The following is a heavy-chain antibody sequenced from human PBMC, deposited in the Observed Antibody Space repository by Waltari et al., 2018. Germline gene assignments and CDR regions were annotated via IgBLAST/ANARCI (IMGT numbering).Heavy chain of an antibody. D-gene: IGHD2-8*01. V-gene: IGHV3-15*01. CDR2: IKSKADGGTT. CDR3: TTGGVKGPHDAFDI. Sequence: VQLVASGGGLVKPGGSISLARAASGFTYTRAWMSWVRQAPGKGLEWVGRIKSKADGGTTDYAAPVKGRFTISRDDSKNTLYLQMNSLKTEDTAVYYCTTGGVKGPHDAFDIWGRGTMVTVSS. J-gene: IGHJ3*02. CDR1: GFTYTRAW.